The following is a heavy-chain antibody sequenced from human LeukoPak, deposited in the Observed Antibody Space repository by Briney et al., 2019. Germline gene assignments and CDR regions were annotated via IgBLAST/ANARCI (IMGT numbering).Heavy chain of an antibody. D-gene: IGHD6-13*01. CDR1: GFTFSSHA. Sequence: PGGSLRLSCAASGFTFSSHAMSWVRQAPGKGLEWVSAISGSGGSTYYADSVKGRFTISRDNSKNTLYLQMNSLRAEDTAVYYCAKAWYSSSRYSAHFQHWGQGTLVTVSS. CDR2: ISGSGGST. CDR3: AKAWYSSSRYSAHFQH. J-gene: IGHJ1*01. V-gene: IGHV3-23*01.